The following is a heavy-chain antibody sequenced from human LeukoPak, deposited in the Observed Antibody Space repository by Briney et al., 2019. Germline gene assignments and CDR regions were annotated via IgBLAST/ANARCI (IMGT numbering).Heavy chain of an antibody. CDR2: TFPGDSDT. CDR3: ARHPKFSSGWYDFDY. D-gene: IGHD6-19*01. V-gene: IGHV5-51*01. CDR1: GYSFASYW. Sequence: GESLKISCQGSGYSFASYWIGWVRQMPGKGLEWMGITFPGDSDTRYSPSFQGQVTISVDKSISTAYLQWDSVKTSDTAMYHCARHPKFSSGWYDFDYWGRGTLVTVSS. J-gene: IGHJ4*02.